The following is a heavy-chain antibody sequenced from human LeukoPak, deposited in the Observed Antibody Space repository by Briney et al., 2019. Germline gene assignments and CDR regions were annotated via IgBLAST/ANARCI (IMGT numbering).Heavy chain of an antibody. J-gene: IGHJ4*02. CDR1: GGSVSNYY. Sequence: SETLSLTCIISGGSVSNYYWSWIRQPPGKGLEWIGYIYHSGSTNYNPSLKSRVTISVDTSKNQFSLKLSSVTAADTAVYYCVRMIAAAGSFDYWGQGTLVTVSS. CDR2: IYHSGST. V-gene: IGHV4-59*02. CDR3: VRMIAAAGSFDY. D-gene: IGHD6-13*01.